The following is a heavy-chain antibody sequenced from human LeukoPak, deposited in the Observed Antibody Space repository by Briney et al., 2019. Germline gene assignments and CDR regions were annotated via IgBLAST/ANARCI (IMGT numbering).Heavy chain of an antibody. CDR2: INPNSGGT. Sequence: ASVKVSCKASGYTFTGYYMHWVRQAPGQGLEWMGWINPNSGGTNYAQKFQGRATMTRDTSISTAYMELSRLRSDDTAVYYCARDRFPARLVPAARGFDYWGQGTLVTVSS. V-gene: IGHV1-2*02. J-gene: IGHJ4*02. CDR1: GYTFTGYY. D-gene: IGHD2-2*01. CDR3: ARDRFPARLVPAARGFDY.